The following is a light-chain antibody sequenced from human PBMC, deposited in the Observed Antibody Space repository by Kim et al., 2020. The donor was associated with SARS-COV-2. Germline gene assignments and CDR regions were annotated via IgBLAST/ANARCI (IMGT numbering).Light chain of an antibody. CDR2: GNN. Sequence: QSVLTQPPSASGTPGQRVTISCSGSSSNIGSNYVSWYQQLPGTAPKLLIYGNNQRPSGIPDRFSGSKSGTSASLAITGLQSGDEADYYCATWDSSLSGWVFGGGTQLTVL. CDR3: ATWDSSLSGWV. V-gene: IGLV1-47*01. CDR1: SSNIGSNY. J-gene: IGLJ3*02.